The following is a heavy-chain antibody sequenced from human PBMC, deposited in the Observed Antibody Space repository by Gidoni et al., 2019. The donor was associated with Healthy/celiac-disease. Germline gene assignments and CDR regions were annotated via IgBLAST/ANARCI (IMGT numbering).Heavy chain of an antibody. CDR2: ISSSSSTI. CDR3: ARDEYYYDSSGYYPYFDY. V-gene: IGHV3-48*02. D-gene: IGHD3-22*01. Sequence: EVQLVESGGGLVQPGGSLRLPCAASGFTFRSYSMNWVRQAPGKGLAWVSYISSSSSTIYYADSVKGRFTISRDNAKNSLYLQMNSLRDEDTAVYYCARDEYYYDSSGYYPYFDYWGQGTLVTVSS. CDR1: GFTFRSYS. J-gene: IGHJ4*02.